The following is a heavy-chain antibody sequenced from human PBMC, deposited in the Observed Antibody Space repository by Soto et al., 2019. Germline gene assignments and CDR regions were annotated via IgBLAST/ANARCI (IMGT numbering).Heavy chain of an antibody. CDR1: GYTFTSYG. CDR3: ARGNLYDYIWGSYRISGWFDS. CDR2: ISAYNGNT. J-gene: IGHJ5*01. Sequence: ASVKVSCKASGYTFTSYGISWVRQAPGQGLEWMGWISAYNGNTNYAQKLQGRVTMTTDTSTSTAYMELRSLRSDDTAVYYCARGNLYDYIWGSYRISGWFDSWGQGTLVTVSS. D-gene: IGHD3-16*02. V-gene: IGHV1-18*01.